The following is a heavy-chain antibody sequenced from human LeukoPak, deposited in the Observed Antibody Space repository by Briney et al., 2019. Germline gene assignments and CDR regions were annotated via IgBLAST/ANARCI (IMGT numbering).Heavy chain of an antibody. J-gene: IGHJ4*02. V-gene: IGHV3-72*01. Sequence: GGSLRLSCAASGFTFSDHYMDWVRQAPGKGLEWVGRTRNKANSYTTEYAASVKGRFTISRDASKNSLYLQMNSLKTEDTAVYYCTRGRGYYNYYFDYWGQGSLVTVSS. CDR1: GFTFSDHY. CDR2: TRNKANSYTT. CDR3: TRGRGYYNYYFDY. D-gene: IGHD1-26*01.